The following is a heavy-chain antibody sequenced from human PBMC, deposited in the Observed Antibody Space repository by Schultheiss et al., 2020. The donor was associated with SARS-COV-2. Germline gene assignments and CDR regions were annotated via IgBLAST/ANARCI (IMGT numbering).Heavy chain of an antibody. D-gene: IGHD6-13*01. CDR1: GGSISSSNW. CDR2: IYHSGST. CDR3: ARVCSSWTYYYYYYMDV. V-gene: IGHV4-4*02. J-gene: IGHJ6*03. Sequence: SETLSLTCAVSGGSISSSNWWSWVRQPPGKGLEWIGEIYHSGSTYYNPSLKSLVTISVDTSKNQFSLKLSSVTAADTAVYYCARVCSSWTYYYYYYMDVWGKGTTVTVSS.